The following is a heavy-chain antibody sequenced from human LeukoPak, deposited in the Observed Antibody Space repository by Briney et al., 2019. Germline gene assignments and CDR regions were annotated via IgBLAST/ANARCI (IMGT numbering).Heavy chain of an antibody. CDR1: GYTFTSYY. V-gene: IGHV1-46*01. D-gene: IGHD3-22*01. J-gene: IGHJ4*02. CDR2: INPSGGST. Sequence: ASVKVSFKASGYTFTSYYMHWVRQAPGQGLEWMGIINPSGGSTSYAQKFQGRVTMTRDMSTSPVYMELSSLRSEDTAVYYCARDLLTYYDSSGYSLSFDYWGQGTLVTVSS. CDR3: ARDLLTYYDSSGYSLSFDY.